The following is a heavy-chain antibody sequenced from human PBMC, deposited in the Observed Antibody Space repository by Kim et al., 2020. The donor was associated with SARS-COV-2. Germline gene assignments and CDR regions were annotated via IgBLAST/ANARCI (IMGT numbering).Heavy chain of an antibody. V-gene: IGHV1-46*01. CDR2: INPSGGST. CDR3: ASTDGYCSGGSCSPYYYGMAV. J-gene: IGHJ6*02. CDR1: GYTFTSYY. D-gene: IGHD2-15*01. Sequence: ASVKVSCKASGYTFTSYYMHWVRQAPGQGLEWMGIINPSGGSTSYAQKFQGRVTMTRDTSTSTVYMELSSLRSEDTAVYYCASTDGYCSGGSCSPYYYGMAVWGQATTVTVSS.